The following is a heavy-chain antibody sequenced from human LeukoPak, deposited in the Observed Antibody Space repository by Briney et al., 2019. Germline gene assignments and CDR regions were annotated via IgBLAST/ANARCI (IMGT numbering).Heavy chain of an antibody. CDR1: GFTFSTYS. V-gene: IGHV3-48*02. D-gene: IGHD6-13*01. CDR2: ISTSSDTI. CDR3: ARDMFTNTWYVLDY. Sequence: GGSLRLFYAASGFTFSTYSMNWVRQAPGKGLEWISYISTSSDTIYYADSVKGRFTISRDNVKNSLYLQMNSLRDEDTAVYYCARDMFTNTWYVLDYWGQGTLVTVSS. J-gene: IGHJ4*02.